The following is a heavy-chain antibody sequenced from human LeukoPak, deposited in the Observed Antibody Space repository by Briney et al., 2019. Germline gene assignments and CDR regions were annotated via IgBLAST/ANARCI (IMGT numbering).Heavy chain of an antibody. J-gene: IGHJ4*02. CDR3: ARDPSSTGYY. CDR1: GYSISTGYY. V-gene: IGHV4-38-2*02. CDR2: IWHSGGN. D-gene: IGHD4-17*01. Sequence: SETLSLTCAVSGYSISTGYYWGWIRQPPGKGLEWIGNIWHSGGNYYNPSLTSRVTISLDTSKNQFSLRLTSVTAADTAVYYCARDPSSTGYYWGQGILVIVSS.